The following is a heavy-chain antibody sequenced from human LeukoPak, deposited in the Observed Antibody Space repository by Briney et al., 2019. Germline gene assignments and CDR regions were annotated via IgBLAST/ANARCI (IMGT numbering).Heavy chain of an antibody. CDR2: INSDGSIT. CDR3: ARNPSGDYDY. Sequence: GGSLRLSCAASGYTFRDYWMHWVRQVPGKGLLWVSHINSDGSITDYADSVKGRFTISRDNARNTLSLQMDSLRVEDTAVYYCARNPSGDYDYWGQGALVTVSS. D-gene: IGHD2-15*01. CDR1: GYTFRDYW. J-gene: IGHJ4*02. V-gene: IGHV3-74*01.